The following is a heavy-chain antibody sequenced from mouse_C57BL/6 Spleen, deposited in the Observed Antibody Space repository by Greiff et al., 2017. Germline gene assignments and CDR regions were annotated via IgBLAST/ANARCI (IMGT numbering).Heavy chain of an antibody. CDR1: GYTFTDYY. Sequence: QVQLQQSGAELVRPGASVKLSCKASGYTFTDYYINWVKQRPGQGLEWIARIYPGSGNTYYNEKFKGKATLTAEKSSSTAYMQLSSLTSEDSAVYFCARRGAAQDWFAYWGQGTLVTVSA. J-gene: IGHJ3*01. D-gene: IGHD3-2*02. CDR2: IYPGSGNT. V-gene: IGHV1-76*01. CDR3: ARRGAAQDWFAY.